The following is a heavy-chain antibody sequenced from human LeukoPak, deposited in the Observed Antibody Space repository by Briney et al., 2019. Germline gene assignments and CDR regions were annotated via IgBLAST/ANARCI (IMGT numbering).Heavy chain of an antibody. Sequence: ASVKVSCKASGYTFTSYYIHWARQAPGQGLEWMGIINPSGDSTTYAQKFQDRLTMTSDTSTSAVYMELSSLRSEDTAVYYCARGFDPYYDSSGYYYVGYWGQGTLVTVSS. D-gene: IGHD3-22*01. V-gene: IGHV1-46*01. CDR2: INPSGDST. J-gene: IGHJ4*02. CDR3: ARGFDPYYDSSGYYYVGY. CDR1: GYTFTSYY.